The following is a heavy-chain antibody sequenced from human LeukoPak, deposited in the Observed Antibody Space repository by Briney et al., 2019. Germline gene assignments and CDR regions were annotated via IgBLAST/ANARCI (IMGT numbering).Heavy chain of an antibody. J-gene: IGHJ4*02. Sequence: GGSLRLSCAASGFTFSNAWMSWVRQAPGKGLEWVGRIKSKTDGGTTDYVAPVKGRFTISRDDSKNTLYLQMNSLKTEDTAVYYCTTVPPHSSGTFDYWGQGTLVTVSS. CDR3: TTVPPHSSGTFDY. CDR1: GFTFSNAW. D-gene: IGHD6-19*01. V-gene: IGHV3-15*01. CDR2: IKSKTDGGTT.